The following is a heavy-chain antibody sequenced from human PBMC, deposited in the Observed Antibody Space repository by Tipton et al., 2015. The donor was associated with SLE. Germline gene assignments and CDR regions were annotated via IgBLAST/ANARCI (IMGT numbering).Heavy chain of an antibody. CDR3: ARAELEPPPWFDP. CDR1: CGSISSHY. CDR2: IYYSGST. D-gene: IGHD1-1*01. Sequence: TLSLTCTVSCGSISSHYWSWIRQPPGKGLEWIGDIYYSGSTNYNPPLKSRVTISVDTSKNQFSLKLNSVTAADTAVYYCARAELEPPPWFDPWGQGTLVTVSS. J-gene: IGHJ5*02. V-gene: IGHV4-59*11.